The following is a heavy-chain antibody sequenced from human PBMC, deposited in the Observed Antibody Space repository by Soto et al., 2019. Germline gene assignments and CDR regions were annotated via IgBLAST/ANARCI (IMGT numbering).Heavy chain of an antibody. CDR2: IYWDDDK. V-gene: IGHV2-5*02. D-gene: IGHD3-3*01. Sequence: QITLKESGPTLVKPTEPLTLTCTFSGFSLTTSGVGVGWVRQSPGKAPEWLALIYWDDDKRYSTSLKSRLTLTKDTSKNQVVLTMANVDPADTATYYCAHRVLRTVFGLVTTTAIYFDFWGQGTPVVVSS. CDR3: AHRVLRTVFGLVTTTAIYFDF. CDR1: GFSLTTSGVG. J-gene: IGHJ4*02.